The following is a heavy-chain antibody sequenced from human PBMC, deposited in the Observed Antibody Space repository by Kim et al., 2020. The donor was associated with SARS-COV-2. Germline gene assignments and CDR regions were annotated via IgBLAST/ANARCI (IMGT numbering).Heavy chain of an antibody. V-gene: IGHV1-69*13. CDR1: GGTFSSYA. J-gene: IGHJ6*02. D-gene: IGHD2-2*01. Sequence: SVKVSCKASGGTFSSYAISWVRQAPGQGLEWMGGIIPIFGTANYAQKFQGRVTITAEESTTTAYMELSSLSSEDTAVYYCERLDIVVVPAAPKGYYYGMDVWGRGTTVTVSS. CDR3: ERLDIVVVPAAPKGYYYGMDV. CDR2: IIPIFGTA.